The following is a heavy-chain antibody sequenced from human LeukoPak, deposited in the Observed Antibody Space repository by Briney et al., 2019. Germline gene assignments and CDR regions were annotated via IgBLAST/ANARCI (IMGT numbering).Heavy chain of an antibody. J-gene: IGHJ4*02. CDR2: ISSNGGST. Sequence: GGSLRLSCAASGFTFSSYAMHWVRQAPGKGLEYVSAISSNGGSTNYANSVKGRFTISRDNSKNTLYLQMGSLRAEDMAVYYCARGQQYYYGSGSSLDYWGQGTLVTVSS. CDR3: ARGQQYYYGSGSSLDY. CDR1: GFTFSSYA. D-gene: IGHD3-10*01. V-gene: IGHV3-64*01.